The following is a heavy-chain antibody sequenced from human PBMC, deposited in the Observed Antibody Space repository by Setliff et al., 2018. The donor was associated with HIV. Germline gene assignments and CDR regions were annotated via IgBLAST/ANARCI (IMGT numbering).Heavy chain of an antibody. D-gene: IGHD3-9*01. CDR3: ARVYNDILTGYPQGWFDP. V-gene: IGHV4-38-2*01. CDR2: FYRSGNT. J-gene: IGHJ5*02. Sequence: SETLSLTCAVSGYSISSGYYWGWIRQPPGKGLEWIGSFYRSGNTYYNPSLNSRATVSVATSKNQSSLKLTSVTAADTAVYYCARVYNDILTGYPQGWFDPWGQGTLVTVSS. CDR1: GYSISSGYY.